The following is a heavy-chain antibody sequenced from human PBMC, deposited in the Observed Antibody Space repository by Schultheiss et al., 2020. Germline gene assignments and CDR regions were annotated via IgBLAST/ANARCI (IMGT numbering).Heavy chain of an antibody. CDR3: ARGGTAYCGGDCYSGYDY. D-gene: IGHD2-21*01. V-gene: IGHV3-30-3*01. Sequence: WGSVRLSCAASGFTFSSYAMHWVRQAPGKGLEWVAVISYDGSNKYYADSVKGRFTISRDNSKNTLYLQMNSLRAEDTAVYYCARGGTAYCGGDCYSGYDYWGQGTLVTVSS. CDR1: GFTFSSYA. J-gene: IGHJ4*02. CDR2: ISYDGSNK.